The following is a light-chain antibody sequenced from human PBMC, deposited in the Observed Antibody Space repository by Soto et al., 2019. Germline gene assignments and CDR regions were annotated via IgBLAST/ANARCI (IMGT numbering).Light chain of an antibody. J-gene: IGKJ1*01. CDR1: QGVMSY. CDR2: GAS. Sequence: IPLTQSPSSLSASDGDRVTITCGASQGVMSYLAWFQQRPGKAPKLLIFGASTLQNGVPARFSGGGFGTEFTLTITSLQPEDFATYYCQQYNSYSRTFGQGTKVDIK. V-gene: IGKV1-9*01. CDR3: QQYNSYSRT.